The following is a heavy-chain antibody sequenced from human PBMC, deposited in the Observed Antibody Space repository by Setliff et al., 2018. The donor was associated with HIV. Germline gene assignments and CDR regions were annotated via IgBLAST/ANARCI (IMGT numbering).Heavy chain of an antibody. Sequence: ASVKVSCKASGYTFTSYGISWVRQAPGQGLEWMGWISAYNGNTNYAQKLQGRVTMTTDTSTSTAYMELRSLRSDDTAVYYCARGGIRLRKSTAPGYFDYWGQGTLVTVSS. CDR2: ISAYNGNT. J-gene: IGHJ4*02. D-gene: IGHD5-18*01. CDR1: GYTFTSYG. CDR3: ARGGIRLRKSTAPGYFDY. V-gene: IGHV1-18*01.